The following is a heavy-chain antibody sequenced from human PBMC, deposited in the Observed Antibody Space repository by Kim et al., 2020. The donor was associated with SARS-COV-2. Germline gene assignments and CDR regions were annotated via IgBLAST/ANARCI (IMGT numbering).Heavy chain of an antibody. CDR3: AWNLLVGATSYGMEV. V-gene: IGHV3-33*01. D-gene: IGHD1-26*01. J-gene: IGHJ6*02. CDR2: IWYDGSNK. Sequence: GGSLRLSCAASGFTFSSYGMHWVRQAPGKGLEWVAVIWYDGSNKYYADSVKGRFTISRDNSKKPLYLQMTSLGAEARAVNYWAWNLLVGATSYGMEVWG. CDR1: GFTFSSYG.